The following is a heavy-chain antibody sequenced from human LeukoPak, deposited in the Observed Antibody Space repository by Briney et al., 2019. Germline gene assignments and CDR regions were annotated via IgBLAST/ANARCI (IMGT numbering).Heavy chain of an antibody. J-gene: IGHJ5*02. CDR2: ISGSVGST. Sequence: GGSLRLSCGASGFTFSSYAISWVRQAPGKGLEWVSSISGSVGSTYYADSVKGRFTISRDNSKNTLYLQMNSLRAEDTAVYYCAKRAVPTAATPWFDPWGQGTLVIVSS. CDR1: GFTFSSYA. CDR3: AKRAVPTAATPWFDP. D-gene: IGHD2-15*01. V-gene: IGHV3-23*01.